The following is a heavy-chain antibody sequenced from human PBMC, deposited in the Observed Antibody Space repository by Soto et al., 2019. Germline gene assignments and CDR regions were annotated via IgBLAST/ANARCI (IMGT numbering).Heavy chain of an antibody. J-gene: IGHJ5*02. CDR2: INPSGGST. D-gene: IGHD2-2*01. Sequence: ASVQVSCKASGYTFTSYYMHWVRQAPGQGLEWMGIINPSGGSTSYAQKFQGRVTMTRDTSTSTVYMELSSLRSEDTAVYYCARALRYCSSTSCYVGWFDPWGQGTLVTVSS. CDR1: GYTFTSYY. V-gene: IGHV1-46*03. CDR3: ARALRYCSSTSCYVGWFDP.